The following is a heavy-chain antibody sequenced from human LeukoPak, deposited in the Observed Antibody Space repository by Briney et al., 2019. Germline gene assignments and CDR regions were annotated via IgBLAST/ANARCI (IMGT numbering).Heavy chain of an antibody. CDR2: IGSDANYI. J-gene: IGHJ4*02. CDR1: GFIFSDYS. V-gene: IGHV3-21*04. CDR3: ARQSSGWPDY. D-gene: IGHD6-25*01. Sequence: GGSLRPSCAASGFIFSDYSISWVRQVPGKGLEWISSIGSDANYIYYADSGKGRFTISRDNSKNTLYLQMNSLRAEDTAVYYCARQSSGWPDYWGQGTLVTVSS.